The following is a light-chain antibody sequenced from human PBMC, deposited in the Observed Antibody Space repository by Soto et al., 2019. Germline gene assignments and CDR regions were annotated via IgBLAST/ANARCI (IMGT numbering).Light chain of an antibody. CDR3: QQYNSYPVT. CDR1: RSISSW. J-gene: IGKJ4*01. V-gene: IGKV1-5*01. CDR2: DAS. Sequence: DIQMTQSPSTLSASVGGRVTITCRASRSISSWLAWYQQRPGRAPEVLIYDASSLESGVPSRFSGSGSGTEFTLTISSLQPDDFATYYCQQYNSYPVTFGGGTKVEIK.